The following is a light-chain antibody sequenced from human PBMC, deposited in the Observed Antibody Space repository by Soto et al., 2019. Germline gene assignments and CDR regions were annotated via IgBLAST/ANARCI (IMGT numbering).Light chain of an antibody. CDR2: AAS. J-gene: IGKJ5*01. CDR1: QGINTF. Sequence: IQLTQSPSSLSASVGDRVTITCRASQGINTFLAWYQQKPGKAPKLLIYAASTLQSGVPSRFSGSGSGTDFTLTISSLQPEDIATYYCQQYDDLPTFGQGTRLEIK. CDR3: QQYDDLPT. V-gene: IGKV1-9*01.